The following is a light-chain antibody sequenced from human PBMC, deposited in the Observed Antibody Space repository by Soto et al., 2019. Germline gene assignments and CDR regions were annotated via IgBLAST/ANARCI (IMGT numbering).Light chain of an antibody. V-gene: IGLV4-69*01. CDR3: QTWGTGIQGV. Sequence: MLTQSPSASASLGASVKLTCTLSSGHSSYAIAWHQQQPEKGPRYLMKLNSDGSHSKGDGIPDRFSGSSSGAERYLTISSLQSEDEADYYCQTWGTGIQGVFGGGTKLTVL. J-gene: IGLJ2*01. CDR2: LNSDGSH. CDR1: SGHSSYA.